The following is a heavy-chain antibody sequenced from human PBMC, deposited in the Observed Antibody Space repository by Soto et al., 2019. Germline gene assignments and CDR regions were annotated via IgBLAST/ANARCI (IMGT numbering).Heavy chain of an antibody. CDR3: ARNKDGYSYGDFDY. Sequence: SETLSLTCTFSCGSIISYYWSWIRQPAGKGLEWIGRIYTSGSTNYNPSLKSRVTMSVDTSKNQFSLKLSSVTAADTAVYYCARNKDGYSYGDFDYWGQGTLVTVSS. CDR1: CGSIISYY. D-gene: IGHD5-18*01. CDR2: IYTSGST. J-gene: IGHJ4*02. V-gene: IGHV4-4*07.